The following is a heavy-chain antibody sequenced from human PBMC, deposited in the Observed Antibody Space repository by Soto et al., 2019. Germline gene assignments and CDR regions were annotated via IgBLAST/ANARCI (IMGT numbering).Heavy chain of an antibody. CDR2: IYSGGST. D-gene: IGHD3-22*01. Sequence: GGSLRLSCAASGFTVSSNYMSWVRQAPGKGLEWVSVIYSGGSTYYADSVKGRFTISRDNSKNTLYLQMNSLRVEDTAVYYCARAVIEGYYDSSPYYFDYWGQGTLVTVSS. J-gene: IGHJ4*02. CDR1: GFTVSSNY. CDR3: ARAVIEGYYDSSPYYFDY. V-gene: IGHV3-53*01.